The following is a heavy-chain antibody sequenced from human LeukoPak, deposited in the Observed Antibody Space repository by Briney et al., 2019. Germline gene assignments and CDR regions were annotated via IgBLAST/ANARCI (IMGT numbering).Heavy chain of an antibody. CDR1: GFTFNRFY. Sequence: GGSLRLSCSASGFTFNRFYLHWVRQAPGKGLEFVSHISSNGATTYYADSVKGRFTIPRDNSKNTLYLQMSSLRADDTAVYYCVKDRSIAAPNNDFFDSWGQEALVTVSS. CDR2: ISSNGATT. V-gene: IGHV3-64D*06. CDR3: VKDRSIAAPNNDFFDS. J-gene: IGHJ4*02. D-gene: IGHD6-6*01.